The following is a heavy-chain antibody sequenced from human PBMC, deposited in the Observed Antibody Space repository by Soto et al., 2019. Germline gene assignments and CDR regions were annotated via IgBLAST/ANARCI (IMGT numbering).Heavy chain of an antibody. V-gene: IGHV3-23*01. D-gene: IGHD2-15*01. CDR3: AKCRRSRMGWAQGPEYYFDY. CDR2: ISGSGGST. CDR1: GFTFSSYA. J-gene: IGHJ4*02. Sequence: EVQLLESGGGLVQPGGSLRLSCAASGFTFSSYAMSWVRQAPGKGLEWVSAISGSGGSTYYADSVKGRFTISRDNSKNTLYLQMNSLRAEDTAVYYCAKCRRSRMGWAQGPEYYFDYWGQGTLVTVSS.